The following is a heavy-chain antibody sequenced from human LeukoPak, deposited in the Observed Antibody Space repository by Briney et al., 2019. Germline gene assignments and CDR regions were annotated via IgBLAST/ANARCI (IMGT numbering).Heavy chain of an antibody. Sequence: SETLSLTCAVYGGSFSGYYWSWIRQPPGKGLEWIGFKYYTGSTNHNPSLKSRVTISVDTSKNQFSLKLRSVTAADTAVYYCASENHFDTSGYYYVWGQGILVTVSS. CDR2: KYYTGST. J-gene: IGHJ4*02. CDR3: ASENHFDTSGYYYV. D-gene: IGHD3-22*01. CDR1: GGSFSGYY. V-gene: IGHV4-59*01.